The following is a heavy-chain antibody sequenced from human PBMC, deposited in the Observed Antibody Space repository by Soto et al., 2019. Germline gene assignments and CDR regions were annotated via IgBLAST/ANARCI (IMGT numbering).Heavy chain of an antibody. D-gene: IGHD3-10*01. V-gene: IGHV4-39*01. J-gene: IGHJ5*02. Sequence: SETLSLTCNVSGGSISSRSYYRGWIRQPPGKGLEWIASIYYSGHTYYNPSLKSRVTISVDTSKNQFSLKLSSVTAADTAVYYCAMSLWFGNTPNWFDPWGQGTLVTVSS. CDR2: IYYSGHT. CDR1: GGSISSRSYY. CDR3: AMSLWFGNTPNWFDP.